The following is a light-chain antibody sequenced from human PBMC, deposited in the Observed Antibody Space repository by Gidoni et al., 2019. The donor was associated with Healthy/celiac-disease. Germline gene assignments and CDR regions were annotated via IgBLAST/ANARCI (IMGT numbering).Light chain of an antibody. CDR1: QSVSSY. J-gene: IGKJ4*01. CDR3: QQRSNWPPFT. CDR2: DAS. V-gene: IGKV3-11*01. Sequence: EIVLTQSPATLSLSPGERATLSCRVSQSVSSYFAWYQQKPGQAPRLLIYDASNRATGIPARFSGSGSGTDFTLTISILEPEDFAVYYCQQRSNWPPFTFGGGTKVEIK.